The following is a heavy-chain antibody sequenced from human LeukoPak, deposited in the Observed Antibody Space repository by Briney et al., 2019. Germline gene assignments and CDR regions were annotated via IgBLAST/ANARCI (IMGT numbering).Heavy chain of an antibody. CDR1: GGSFSGYY. J-gene: IGHJ4*02. V-gene: IGHV4-34*01. CDR3: ARVTGYMIEDYFDY. Sequence: PSETLSLTCAVYGGSFSGYYWSWIRQPPGKGLEWIGEINHSGSTNYNPSLKSRVTISVETSKNQFSLKLRSVTAADTAVYYYARVTGYMIEDYFDYWGQGTLVTVSS. D-gene: IGHD3-22*01. CDR2: INHSGST.